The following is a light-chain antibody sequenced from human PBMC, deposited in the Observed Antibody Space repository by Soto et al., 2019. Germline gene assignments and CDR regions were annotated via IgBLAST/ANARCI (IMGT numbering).Light chain of an antibody. J-gene: IGKJ1*01. CDR1: QSVSNNY. CDR2: GAS. CDR3: QQYGNSPRT. Sequence: EIVLTQSPGTLSLSPGERATLSCRASQSVSNNYLAWYQQKPGQAPRLLIYGASSRAPGILDRFSGSGSGTDFTLTISRREPADFAVYYYQQYGNSPRTFGQGTNVEIK. V-gene: IGKV3-20*01.